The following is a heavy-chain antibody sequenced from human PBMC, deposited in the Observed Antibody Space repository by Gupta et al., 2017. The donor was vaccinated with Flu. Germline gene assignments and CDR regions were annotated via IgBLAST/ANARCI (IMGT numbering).Heavy chain of an antibody. CDR3: AKDLNEGYYYYPSPAHSFDV. V-gene: IGHV3-9*01. CDR2: LSWKSYSI. Sequence: EEQLVESGRDMVQPGRFLRTSCEASGFTFDDYTLSWVRHALVHDLEWVSSLSWKSYSIGYADSVKGRFPISSGIAKDSLYLQMNSLTAEDTAVYYCAKDLNEGYYYYPSPAHSFDVWGQGTAVTVSS. CDR1: GFTFDDYT. J-gene: IGHJ6*02. D-gene: IGHD3-10*01.